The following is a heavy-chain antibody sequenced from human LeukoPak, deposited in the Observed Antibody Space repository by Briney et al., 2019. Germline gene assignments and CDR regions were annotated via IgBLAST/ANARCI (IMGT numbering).Heavy chain of an antibody. D-gene: IGHD4-17*01. CDR2: ISYDGSNK. V-gene: IGHV3-30*18. CDR1: GFTFSSYG. CDR3: AKGRFSLRWLLDY. Sequence: GGSLRLSCAASGFTFSSYGMHWVRQAPGKGLEWVAVISYDGSNKYYADSVKGRFTISRDNSKNTLYLQMNSLRAEDTAVYYCAKGRFSLRWLLDYWGQGTLVTVSS. J-gene: IGHJ4*02.